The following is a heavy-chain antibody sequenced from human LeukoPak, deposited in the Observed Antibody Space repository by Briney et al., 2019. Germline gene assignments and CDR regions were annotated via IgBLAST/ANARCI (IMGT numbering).Heavy chain of an antibody. CDR1: GYTFTSYG. CDR3: ARDPSGGYVPYFDY. V-gene: IGHV1-18*01. D-gene: IGHD3-16*01. CDR2: ISAYNGNT. Sequence: ASVKVSCKASGYTFTSYGISWVRQAPGQGLEWMGWISAYNGNTNYAQKFQGRVTITADKSTSTAYMELSSLRSDDTAVYYCARDPSGGYVPYFDYWGQGTLVTVSS. J-gene: IGHJ4*02.